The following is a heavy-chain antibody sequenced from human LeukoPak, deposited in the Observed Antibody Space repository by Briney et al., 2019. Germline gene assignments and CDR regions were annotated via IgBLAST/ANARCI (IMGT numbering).Heavy chain of an antibody. CDR2: ISGSGGST. CDR1: GFTFCSYA. J-gene: IGHJ6*03. D-gene: IGHD2-2*01. V-gene: IGHV3-23*01. CDR3: AKKERFYCSSTSCPPYYYMDV. Sequence: GGPLRLSCAASGFTFCSYAMSWVRQAPGKGLEWVSAISGSGGSTYYADSVKGRFTISRDNSKNTLYLQMNRLRAEDTAVYYCAKKERFYCSSTSCPPYYYMDVWGKGTTVTVSS.